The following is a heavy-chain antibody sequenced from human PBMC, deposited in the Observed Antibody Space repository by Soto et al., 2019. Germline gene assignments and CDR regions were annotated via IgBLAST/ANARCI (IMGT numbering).Heavy chain of an antibody. CDR3: ARVGRAGDSIGWHLLYYYCDYG. Sequence: GGPLRLSCAAPVSTSGGYGMPWVRQAPGKGMEWGAVIWYDGSNKYYADSAQGRFTLSRDHSKSTLYLQMHSLGAEGTAVYYCARVGRAGDSIGWHLLYYYCDYG. CDR1: VSTSGGYG. J-gene: IGHJ6*01. D-gene: IGHD6-19*01. CDR2: IWYDGSNK. V-gene: IGHV3-33*01.